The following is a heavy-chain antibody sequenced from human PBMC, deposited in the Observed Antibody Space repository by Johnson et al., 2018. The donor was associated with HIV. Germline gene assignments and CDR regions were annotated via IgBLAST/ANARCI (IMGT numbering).Heavy chain of an antibody. V-gene: IGHV3-30*03. CDR1: GFTFGSYG. CDR2: ISYDGSNK. Sequence: QVQLVESGGGVVQPGRSLRLSCAASGFTFGSYGMHWVRQAPGKGLEWVAVISYDGSNKYSADSVKGRFTISRDDSKNTLYLQMNSLIPEDTAVYYCARVRRSGWYDNDAFDIWGQWTMVTVSS. J-gene: IGHJ3*02. CDR3: ARVRRSGWYDNDAFDI. D-gene: IGHD6-19*01.